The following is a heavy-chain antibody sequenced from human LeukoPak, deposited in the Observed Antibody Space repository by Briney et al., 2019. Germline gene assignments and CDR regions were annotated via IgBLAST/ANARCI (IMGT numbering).Heavy chain of an antibody. V-gene: IGHV3-33*01. D-gene: IGHD2-15*01. CDR3: ARDLRLGGGIPEQAYYYYYGMDV. CDR2: IWFDGSNK. J-gene: IGHJ6*02. Sequence: GGSLRLSCAASGFAFRSYGMHWVRQAPGKGLEWVTVIWFDGSNKYYADSVKGRFTISRDNSKNTLYLQMNSLRVEDTAVYYCARDLRLGGGIPEQAYYYYYGMDVWGRGTTVTVSS. CDR1: GFAFRSYG.